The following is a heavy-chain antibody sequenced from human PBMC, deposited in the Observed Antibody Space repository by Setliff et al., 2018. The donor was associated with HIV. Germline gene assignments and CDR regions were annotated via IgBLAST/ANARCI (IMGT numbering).Heavy chain of an antibody. CDR2: ISSSSSYI. D-gene: IGHD3-16*01. Sequence: PGGSLRLSCVASGLTFNRYWMSWVRQVPGKGLEWVSSISSSSSYIYHADSVKGRFTISRDNAKNSLYLQMNSLRAEDTAVYYCARDFLGDGYMDVRGKGTTVTVSS. V-gene: IGHV3-21*01. CDR3: ARDFLGDGYMDV. J-gene: IGHJ6*03. CDR1: GLTFNRYW.